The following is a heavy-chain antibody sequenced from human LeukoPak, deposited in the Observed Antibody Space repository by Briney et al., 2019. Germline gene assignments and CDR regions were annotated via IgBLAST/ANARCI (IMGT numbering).Heavy chain of an antibody. J-gene: IGHJ4*02. CDR2: IHPSSGAT. Sequence: ASVKVSCKASGYTFIAYHMHWVRQAPGQGLEWMGRIHPSSGATNYAQRFQGRVTLTRDTSINTAYMELRSLRSDDMAVYYCARESATVANFDYWGQGTLVTVSS. D-gene: IGHD4-23*01. CDR3: ARESATVANFDY. CDR1: GYTFIAYH. V-gene: IGHV1-2*06.